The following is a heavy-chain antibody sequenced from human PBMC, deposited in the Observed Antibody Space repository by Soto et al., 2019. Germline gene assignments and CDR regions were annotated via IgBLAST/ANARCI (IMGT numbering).Heavy chain of an antibody. Sequence: SLRLSCAASGFTFDDYAMHWVRQAPGKGLEWVSGISWNSGSIGYADSVKGRFTISRDNAKNSLYLQMNSLRAEDTALHYCAKGIRVLLWFGELPNAFDIWGQGTMVTVSS. V-gene: IGHV3-9*01. J-gene: IGHJ3*02. CDR1: GFTFDDYA. D-gene: IGHD3-10*01. CDR2: ISWNSGSI. CDR3: AKGIRVLLWFGELPNAFDI.